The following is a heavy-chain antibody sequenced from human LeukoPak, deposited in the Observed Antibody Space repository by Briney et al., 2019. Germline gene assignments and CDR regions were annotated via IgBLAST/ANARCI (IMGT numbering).Heavy chain of an antibody. CDR2: IFSGDDT. Sequence: GGSLRLSCAASGFTVSSKYMSWVRQAPGKGLEWVSVIFSGDDTYYADSVKGRFTISRGSSESTLYLQMNSLRAEDTAVYYCARDFGRGYCSTNNCYGWFDPWGQGTLVTVSS. D-gene: IGHD2-2*01. CDR3: ARDFGRGYCSTNNCYGWFDP. CDR1: GFTVSSKY. V-gene: IGHV3-66*01. J-gene: IGHJ5*02.